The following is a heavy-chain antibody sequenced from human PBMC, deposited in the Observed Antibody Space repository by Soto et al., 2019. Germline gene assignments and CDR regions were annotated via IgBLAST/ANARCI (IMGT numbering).Heavy chain of an antibody. CDR3: ARATGMVALDY. D-gene: IGHD5-18*01. V-gene: IGHV1-18*01. Sequence: QVHLVQSGAEVKKPGASVKVSCKGSGYAFTTYGITWVRQAPGQGLEWMGWISAHNGNTNYAQKLQGRVTVTRDTSTSTVYMELSSLRSEDTAVYYCARATGMVALDYWGQGTLVTVSS. CDR2: ISAHNGNT. CDR1: GYAFTTYG. J-gene: IGHJ4*02.